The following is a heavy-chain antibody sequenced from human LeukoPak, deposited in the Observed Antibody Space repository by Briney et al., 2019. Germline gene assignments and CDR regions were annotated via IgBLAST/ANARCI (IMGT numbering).Heavy chain of an antibody. V-gene: IGHV4-39*01. D-gene: IGHD3-3*01. J-gene: IGHJ4*02. Sequence: SETLSLTCTVSGGSISSSSYYWGWIRQPPGKGLEWIGSIYYSGSTYYNPSLKSRVTISVDTSKNQFSLKLSSVTAADTAVYYCARGLPLYYDFWSGKGTTFDYWGQGTLVTVSS. CDR2: IYYSGST. CDR1: GGSISSSSYY. CDR3: ARGLPLYYDFWSGKGTTFDY.